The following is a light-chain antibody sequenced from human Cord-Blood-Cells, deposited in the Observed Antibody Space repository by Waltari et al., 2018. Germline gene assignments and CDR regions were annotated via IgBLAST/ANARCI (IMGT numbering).Light chain of an antibody. V-gene: IGLV2-14*01. CDR2: DGS. Sequence: QSALTQPASVSGSPGQSITISCTGTSSDVGGYNHVSWYQQHPGKAPKLMIYDGSKRPSGGSNRFSGSKSGNTASLTISGLQAEDEADYYCGSYTCSSTFVVFGGGTKLTVL. CDR1: SSDVGGYNH. CDR3: GSYTCSSTFVV. J-gene: IGLJ2*01.